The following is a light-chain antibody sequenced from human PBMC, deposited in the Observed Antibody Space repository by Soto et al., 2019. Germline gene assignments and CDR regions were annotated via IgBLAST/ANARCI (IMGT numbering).Light chain of an antibody. CDR3: QQYYHLGLT. CDR2: ASS. V-gene: IGKV3D-15*01. CDR1: QNVASN. J-gene: IGKJ4*01. Sequence: VMTQSPATLSVSPGEGVTLFCRASQNVASNIAWYQVKPAQPPRLLIYASSTRATGIPATFSGSGSGTHFSLTISSLQSEESAVYYCQQYYHLGLTFGGGTKVEI.